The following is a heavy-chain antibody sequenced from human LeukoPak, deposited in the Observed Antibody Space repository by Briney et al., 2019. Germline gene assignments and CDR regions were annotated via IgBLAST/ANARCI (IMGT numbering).Heavy chain of an antibody. J-gene: IGHJ4*02. CDR2: IAGSGSPT. CDR3: ARDDYGDYGGNY. V-gene: IGHV3-11*06. CDR1: GFTFSDYY. Sequence: GGSLRLSCAASGFTFSDYYMSWFRQTPGKGLEWISYIAGSGSPTSYADSVKGRFTTSRDNAKNSLYLQMNSLRAEDTAVYYCARDDYGDYGGNYWGQGTLVTVSS. D-gene: IGHD4-17*01.